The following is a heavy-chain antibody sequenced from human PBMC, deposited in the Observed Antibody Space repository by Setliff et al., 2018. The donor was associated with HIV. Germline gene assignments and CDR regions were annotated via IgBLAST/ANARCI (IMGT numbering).Heavy chain of an antibody. J-gene: IGHJ3*02. CDR3: ASGQWLEHAFDI. D-gene: IGHD6-19*01. CDR1: GGSIGIRSYF. Sequence: SGTLSLTCTVSGGSIGIRSYFWGWIRQPPGKGLEWIGSVYSSGSTYYNPSLKSRVTVSVDTSKDQFSLRLSSVTVADTAVYYCASGQWLEHAFDIWGQGTVVTVSS. V-gene: IGHV4-39*01. CDR2: VYSSGST.